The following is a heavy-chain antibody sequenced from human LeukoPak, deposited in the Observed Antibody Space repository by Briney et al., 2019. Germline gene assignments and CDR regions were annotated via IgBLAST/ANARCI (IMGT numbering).Heavy chain of an antibody. Sequence: QPGGSLRLSCAASGYTVSSNSMSWVRQAPGKGLEWVSVIYGGGTTYYADSVKGRFTVSRDNSKNTLYLQMNSLRAEDTAVYYCANVLVQPLSYPDDYWGQGTLVTVSS. CDR1: GYTVSSNS. CDR2: IYGGGTT. D-gene: IGHD1-14*01. CDR3: ANVLVQPLSYPDDY. V-gene: IGHV3-66*01. J-gene: IGHJ4*02.